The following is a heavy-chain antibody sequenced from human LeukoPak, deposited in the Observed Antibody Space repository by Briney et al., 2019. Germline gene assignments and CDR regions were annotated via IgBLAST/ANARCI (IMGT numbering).Heavy chain of an antibody. CDR1: GYSFTSYW. CDR2: IYPGDSDV. V-gene: IGHV5-51*01. D-gene: IGHD4-17*01. Sequence: GESLKISRKGSGYSFTSYWIGWVRQMPGKGLEWMGIIYPGDSDVRYSPSFQGQVTISADKSISAAYLQWSSLKASDSATYYCSRRSYGDSGDYFDYWGQGTLVTVSS. CDR3: SRRSYGDSGDYFDY. J-gene: IGHJ4*02.